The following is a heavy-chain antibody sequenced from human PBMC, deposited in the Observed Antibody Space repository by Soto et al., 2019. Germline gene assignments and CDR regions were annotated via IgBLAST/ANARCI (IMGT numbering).Heavy chain of an antibody. CDR1: GYTFTSYG. Sequence: ASVKVSCKASGYTFTSYGISWVRQAPGQGLEWMGWISAYNGNTNYAQKLQGRVTMTTDTSTSTAYMELRSLRSDDTAVYYCARNHPSSSALNWFDPWGQGTLVTVPQ. D-gene: IGHD6-19*01. CDR3: ARNHPSSSALNWFDP. J-gene: IGHJ5*02. CDR2: ISAYNGNT. V-gene: IGHV1-18*01.